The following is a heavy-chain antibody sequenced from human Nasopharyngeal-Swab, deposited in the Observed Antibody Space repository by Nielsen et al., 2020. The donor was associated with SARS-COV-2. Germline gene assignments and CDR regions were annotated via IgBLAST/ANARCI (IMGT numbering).Heavy chain of an antibody. CDR2: IYYSGST. Sequence: SETLSLTCTVSGGSIRSDYWSWIRQPPGKGLEWIGYIYYSGSTYYNPSLKSRVTISVDTSKNQFSLKLSSVTAADTAVYYCARGATIFGVVAYGMDVWGQGTTVTVSS. CDR1: GGSIRSDY. V-gene: IGHV4-59*06. CDR3: ARGATIFGVVAYGMDV. D-gene: IGHD3-3*01. J-gene: IGHJ6*02.